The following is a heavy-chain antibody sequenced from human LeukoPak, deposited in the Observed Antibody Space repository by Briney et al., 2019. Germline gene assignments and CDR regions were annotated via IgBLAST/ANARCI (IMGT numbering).Heavy chain of an antibody. CDR2: INHSGST. CDR1: GGSLSGYY. D-gene: IGHD3-10*01. J-gene: IGHJ3*02. Sequence: SETLSLTCAVYGGSLSGYYWSWIRQPPGKGLEWIGEINHSGSTNYNPSLKSRVTISVDTSKNQFSLKLSSVTAADTAVYYCARGLSSRAWFPIWGQGTMVTVSS. CDR3: ARGLSSRAWFPI. V-gene: IGHV4-34*01.